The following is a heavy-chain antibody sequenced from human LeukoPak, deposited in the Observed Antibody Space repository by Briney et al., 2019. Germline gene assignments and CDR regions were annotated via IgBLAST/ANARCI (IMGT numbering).Heavy chain of an antibody. Sequence: GGSLRLSCAASGFTVSSNYMSWVRQAPGKGLEWVSVIYSGGSTYYADSVKGRFTISRDNSKNSLYLQMNSLRAEDTAVYYCARDGPKQIVGATDEDYWGQGTLVTVSS. CDR2: IYSGGST. CDR1: GFTVSSNY. J-gene: IGHJ4*02. V-gene: IGHV3-66*01. D-gene: IGHD1-26*01. CDR3: ARDGPKQIVGATDEDY.